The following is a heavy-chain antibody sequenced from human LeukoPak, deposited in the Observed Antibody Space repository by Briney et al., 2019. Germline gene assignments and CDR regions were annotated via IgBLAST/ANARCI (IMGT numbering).Heavy chain of an antibody. CDR3: AKDTPDCGGDCSADY. CDR2: ISGSGGST. D-gene: IGHD2-21*02. J-gene: IGHJ4*02. V-gene: IGHV3-23*01. CDR1: GFTFSDYA. Sequence: GGSLRLSCAVSGFTFSDYAMSWVRQAPGKGLEWVSAISGSGGSTYYADSVKGRFTISRDNSKNTLYLQMNSLRAEDTAVYYCAKDTPDCGGDCSADYWGQGTLVTVSS.